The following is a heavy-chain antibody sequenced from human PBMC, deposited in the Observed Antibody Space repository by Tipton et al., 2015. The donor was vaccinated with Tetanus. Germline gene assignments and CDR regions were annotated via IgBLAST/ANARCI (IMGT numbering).Heavy chain of an antibody. CDR1: GGSISSFY. D-gene: IGHD6-13*01. CDR2: IFDTGST. J-gene: IGHJ4*02. Sequence: TLSLTCTVSGGSISSFYWTWIRQPPGKGLEWIGYIFDTGSTNYNPSLKSRVTMSVDTSKNQFSLHLTSVTAADTAVYYCARGWVSSWYYFDNWGQGTLVTVSS. V-gene: IGHV4-59*01. CDR3: ARGWVSSWYYFDN.